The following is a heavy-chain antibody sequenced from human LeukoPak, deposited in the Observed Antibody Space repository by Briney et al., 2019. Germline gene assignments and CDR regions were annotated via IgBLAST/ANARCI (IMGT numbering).Heavy chain of an antibody. V-gene: IGHV3-30*18. J-gene: IGHJ6*02. D-gene: IGHD2-15*01. Sequence: GRSLRLSCAASGFTFSSYGMHWVRQAPGKGLEWVAVISYDGSNKYYADSVKGRFTISRDNSKNTLYLQMNSLRAEDTAVYYCAKDRDMGYCSGGSCYYYGMDVWGQGTTVTVSS. CDR3: AKDRDMGYCSGGSCYYYGMDV. CDR2: ISYDGSNK. CDR1: GFTFSSYG.